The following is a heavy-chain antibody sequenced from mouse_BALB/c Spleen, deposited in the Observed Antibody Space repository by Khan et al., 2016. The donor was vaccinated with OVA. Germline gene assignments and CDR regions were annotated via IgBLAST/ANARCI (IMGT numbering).Heavy chain of an antibody. V-gene: IGHV1-7*01. CDR2: INPSTGYT. D-gene: IGHD1-1*01. CDR3: VNHSSGSAWLTY. CDR1: GYTFTKYW. J-gene: IGHJ3*01. Sequence: QVQLQQSGAELAKPGASVKMSCKASGYTFTKYWMHWVKQRPGQGLEWIGYINPSTGYTEYNQKFKDKATLTADKSSSTAYMQLSSLTSEDSAVXCGVNHSSGSAWLTYWGQGTLVTVSA.